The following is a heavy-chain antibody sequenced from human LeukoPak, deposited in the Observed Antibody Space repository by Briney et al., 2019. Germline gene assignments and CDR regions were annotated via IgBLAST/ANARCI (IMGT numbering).Heavy chain of an antibody. CDR3: AKVRDRSHAFDI. J-gene: IGHJ3*02. V-gene: IGHV3-23*01. CDR2: ISATGYTT. CDR1: GFILSTYA. D-gene: IGHD5-24*01. Sequence: GGSLRLSCAAPGFILSTYAMSWVRQAPGKGLEWVSAISATGYTTYYADSVKGRFTISRDNSKNTLYLQMNSLRAEDTAVYYCAKVRDRSHAFDIWGQGTLVTVS.